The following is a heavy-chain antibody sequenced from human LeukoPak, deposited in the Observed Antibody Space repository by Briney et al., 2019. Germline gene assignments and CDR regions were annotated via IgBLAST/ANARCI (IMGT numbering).Heavy chain of an antibody. CDR1: GGTFSSYA. D-gene: IGHD6-6*01. Sequence: SVKVSCKASGGTFSSYAISWVRQAPGQGLEWMGRIIPILGIANYAQKFQGRVTITADKSTSTAYMELSSLRSEDTAVYYCAREKDSSSSIYYYMDVWGKGTTVTVSS. CDR3: AREKDSSSSIYYYMDV. CDR2: IIPILGIA. V-gene: IGHV1-69*04. J-gene: IGHJ6*03.